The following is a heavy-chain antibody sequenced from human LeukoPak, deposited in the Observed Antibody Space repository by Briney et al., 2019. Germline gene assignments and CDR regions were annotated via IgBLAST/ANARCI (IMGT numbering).Heavy chain of an antibody. Sequence: PGGSLRLSCAASGFTFNNYAMTCARQAPGKGLEWVSSISGGRETTYYADSAKGRCTISRDNSQTTLYLQMNSLRAEDTAVYYCARDYADYVGYFFFDYWGEGTLVTVSS. J-gene: IGHJ4*02. CDR2: ISGGRETT. D-gene: IGHD4-17*01. CDR1: GFTFNNYA. V-gene: IGHV3-23*01. CDR3: ARDYADYVGYFFFDY.